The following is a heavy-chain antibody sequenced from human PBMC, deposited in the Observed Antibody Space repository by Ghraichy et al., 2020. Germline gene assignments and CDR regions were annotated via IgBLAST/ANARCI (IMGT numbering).Heavy chain of an antibody. Sequence: GGSLRLSCAASGFTFSDYYMSWIRQAPGKGLEWVSYISSSGSTIFYADSVKGRFTISRDNAQNSLYLQMNILGAEDTAVYYCARVWDIVIVPAALTPDSWGQGTLVTVSS. J-gene: IGHJ4*02. V-gene: IGHV3-11*01. CDR2: ISSSGSTI. D-gene: IGHD2-2*01. CDR3: ARVWDIVIVPAALTPDS. CDR1: GFTFSDYY.